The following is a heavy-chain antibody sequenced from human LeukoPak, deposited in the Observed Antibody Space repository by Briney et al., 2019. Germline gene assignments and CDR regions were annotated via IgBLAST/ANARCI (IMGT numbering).Heavy chain of an antibody. V-gene: IGHV3-66*02. D-gene: IGHD3-16*02. Sequence: GGSLRLSCTASGFTVSSSYMNWVRQAPGKGLEWVSVIYSGGNSYYADSVKGRFTFSRDNSNNTLYLQMNSLRAEDTAVYYCARVAFGGVIAGAFDIWGQGTMVTASS. CDR3: ARVAFGGVIAGAFDI. CDR2: IYSGGNS. J-gene: IGHJ3*02. CDR1: GFTVSSSY.